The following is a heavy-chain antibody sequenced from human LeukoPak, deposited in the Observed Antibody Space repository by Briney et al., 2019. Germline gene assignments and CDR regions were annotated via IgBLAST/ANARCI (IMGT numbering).Heavy chain of an antibody. CDR2: IKQDGSEK. Sequence: GGSLRLSCAASGFTFSSYWMSWVRQAPGKGLEWVANIKQDGSEKYYVDSVKGRFTISRDNAKNSLYLQMNSLRAEDTAVYYCARGRSRWLQFSLFDYWGQGTLVTVSS. V-gene: IGHV3-7*01. J-gene: IGHJ4*02. CDR1: GFTFSSYW. D-gene: IGHD5-24*01. CDR3: ARGRSRWLQFSLFDY.